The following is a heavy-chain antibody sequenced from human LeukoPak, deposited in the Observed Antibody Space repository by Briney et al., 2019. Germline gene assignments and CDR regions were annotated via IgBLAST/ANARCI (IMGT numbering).Heavy chain of an antibody. V-gene: IGHV4-59*01. D-gene: IGHD6-19*01. Sequence: PSETLSFTCTVSGGSISSYYWSWIRQPPGKGLEWIGYIYYSGSTNYNPSLKSRVTISVDTSKNQFSLKLSSVTAADTAVYYCARGLDKWLALALGYWGQGTLVTVSS. J-gene: IGHJ4*02. CDR1: GGSISSYY. CDR2: IYYSGST. CDR3: ARGLDKWLALALGY.